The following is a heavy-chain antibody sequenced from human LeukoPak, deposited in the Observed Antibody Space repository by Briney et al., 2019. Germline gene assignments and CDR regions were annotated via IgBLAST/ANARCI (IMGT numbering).Heavy chain of an antibody. CDR2: IFSNDEK. D-gene: IGHD3-22*01. V-gene: IGHV2-26*01. CDR1: GFSLSNARMG. CDR3: ARIPADSSGYYYTDY. Sequence: ESGPVLVKPTETLTLTCTVSGFSLSNARMGVGWIRQPPGKALEWLAHIFSNDEKSYSTSLKSRLTISKDTSKSQVVLTMTNMDPVDTATYYCARIPADSSGYYYTDYWGQGTLVTVSS. J-gene: IGHJ4*02.